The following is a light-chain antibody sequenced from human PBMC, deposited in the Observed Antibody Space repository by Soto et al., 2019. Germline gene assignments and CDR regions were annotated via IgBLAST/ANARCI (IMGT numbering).Light chain of an antibody. J-gene: IGLJ1*01. CDR2: SNN. V-gene: IGLV1-44*01. CDR3: FSFTTTSTHV. Sequence: QSVLTQPPSVSGTPGQRVTISCSGGSSNVGSNSVNWYQQLPGTAPKLLIYSNNQRPSGVPDRFSGSRSGTSASLAISGLQSEDEAEYFCFSFTTTSTHVFGTGTKVTVL. CDR1: SSNVGSNS.